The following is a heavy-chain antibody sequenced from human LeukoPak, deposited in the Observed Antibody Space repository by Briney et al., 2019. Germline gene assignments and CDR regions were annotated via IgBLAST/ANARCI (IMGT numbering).Heavy chain of an antibody. CDR2: IYYNGSP. D-gene: IGHD6-13*01. Sequence: PSETLSLTCTVSGDSISSYYWSWIRQPPGKGLEWIGYIYYNGSPNYNPSLKSRVTMSVDTSNNQFSLKLSSVTAADTAVYYCARVDYLAAAATFFDYWGQGTLVTVSS. CDR1: GDSISSYY. V-gene: IGHV4-59*12. CDR3: ARVDYLAAAATFFDY. J-gene: IGHJ4*02.